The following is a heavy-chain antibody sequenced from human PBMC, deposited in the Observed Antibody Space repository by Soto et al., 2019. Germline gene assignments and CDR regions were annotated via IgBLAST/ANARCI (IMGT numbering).Heavy chain of an antibody. CDR2: IYYSGST. CDR1: GGSISSGDYY. D-gene: IGHD2-2*01. J-gene: IGHJ5*02. V-gene: IGHV4-30-4*01. CDR3: ARHPRVPAAQYNWFDP. Sequence: SETLSLTCTVSGGSISSGDYYWSWIRHPPGKGLEWIGYIYYSGSTYYNPSLKSRVTISVDTSKNQFSLKLSSVTAADTAVYYCARHPRVPAAQYNWFDPWGQGTLVTVSS.